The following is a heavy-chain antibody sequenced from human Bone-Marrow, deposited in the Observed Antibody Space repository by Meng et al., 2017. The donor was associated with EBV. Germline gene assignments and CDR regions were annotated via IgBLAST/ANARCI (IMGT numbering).Heavy chain of an antibody. V-gene: IGHV7-4-1*02. CDR3: ARARVLLWEGWFDP. J-gene: IGHJ5*02. CDR2: INTNTGNP. CDR1: GYTFTGYA. Sequence: QLVHVGLELKKPVGPVKVSGKASGYTFTGYAMNWVQQAPGQGLEWMGWINTNTGNPTYAQGFTGRFVFALDTSVSTAYLQISSLKAEDTAVYYCARARVLLWEGWFDPWGQGTLVTVSS. D-gene: IGHD2-15*01.